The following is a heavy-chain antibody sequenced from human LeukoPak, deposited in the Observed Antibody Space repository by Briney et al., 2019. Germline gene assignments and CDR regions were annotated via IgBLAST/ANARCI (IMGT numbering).Heavy chain of an antibody. CDR2: ISWSSGSI. CDR1: GFTFDDYA. J-gene: IGHJ4*02. CDR3: ARDQGIAVAGVVKRSYHFDH. V-gene: IGHV3-9*01. Sequence: GGSLRLSCAASGFTFDDYAMHWVRQAPGKGLEWVSGISWSSGSIGYADSVKGRFTISRDNSKNTLYLQMNSLRAEDTAVYSCARDQGIAVAGVVKRSYHFDHWGQGTLVTVSS. D-gene: IGHD6-19*01.